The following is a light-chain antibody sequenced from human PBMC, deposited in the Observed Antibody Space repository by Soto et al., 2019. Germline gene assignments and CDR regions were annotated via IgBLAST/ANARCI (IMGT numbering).Light chain of an antibody. CDR1: SSDVGGYNY. CDR3: SSYAGSNVV. Sequence: QSVLTQPPSASGSPGQSVTISCTGTSSDVGGYNYVSWYQQHPGKAPKLMIYEVSKRPSGVPDRFSGSKSGNTSSLTVSWLQAEDEADYYCSSYAGSNVVFGVGTKLTVL. V-gene: IGLV2-8*01. J-gene: IGLJ2*01. CDR2: EVS.